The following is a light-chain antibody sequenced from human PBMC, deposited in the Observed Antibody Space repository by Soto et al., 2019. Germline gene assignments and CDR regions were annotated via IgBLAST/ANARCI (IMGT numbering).Light chain of an antibody. V-gene: IGLV1-40*01. CDR2: ANR. CDR3: QSYDSSLSGSRV. CDR1: SSTIGAGYD. Sequence: QAVVTQPPSVSGAPGQRVTISCTGSSSTIGAGYDVHWYQQLPGSAPQLLVYANRYRPSGVPDRFSGSTAGTSASLAITGLQAEDEADYYCQSYDSSLSGSRVFGGGTKLTVL. J-gene: IGLJ3*02.